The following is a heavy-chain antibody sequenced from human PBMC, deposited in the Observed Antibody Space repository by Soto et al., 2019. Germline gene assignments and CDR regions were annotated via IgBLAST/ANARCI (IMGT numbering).Heavy chain of an antibody. CDR2: INAGNGDT. Sequence: QVQFVQSGAEVKKPGASVKVSCKPSGNTLTDYSLHWVRQAPGLRLEWMGWINAGNGDTRYSQKFQGRVTITRDTSASTAYMELSSLRSEDTAVYYCARDHCHGSTCFDDSFDIWGQGTMVTVSS. J-gene: IGHJ3*02. V-gene: IGHV1-3*01. CDR3: ARDHCHGSTCFDDSFDI. CDR1: GNTLTDYS. D-gene: IGHD2-2*01.